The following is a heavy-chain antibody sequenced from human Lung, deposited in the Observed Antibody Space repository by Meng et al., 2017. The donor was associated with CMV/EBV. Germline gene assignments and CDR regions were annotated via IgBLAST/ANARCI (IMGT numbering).Heavy chain of an antibody. V-gene: IGHV3-64*01. D-gene: IGHD4-17*01. J-gene: IGHJ4*02. CDR3: ARDGWGDYTLDY. CDR1: GFRFSSSA. Sequence: SCEASGFRFSSSAMHWVRQAPGKGLEYVSAISSDGETTYYAKSVKGRFTISRDNSKNKVYLQMGSLRVEDMAVYYCARDGWGDYTLDYWGQGTLVTVSS. CDR2: ISSDGETT.